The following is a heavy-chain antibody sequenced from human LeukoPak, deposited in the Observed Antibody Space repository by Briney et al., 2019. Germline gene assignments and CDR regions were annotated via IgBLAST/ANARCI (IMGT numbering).Heavy chain of an antibody. Sequence: GGSLRLSCAASGFTFGNHWMTWVRQAPGKGLEWLAHIKEDGSETAYVDSVRGRFAISRDNAKNSLYLQMSSLRDEDTAVYYCARDRGFFLFDYWGQGTLVSVSS. V-gene: IGHV3-7*01. CDR1: GFTFGNHW. CDR3: ARDRGFFLFDY. J-gene: IGHJ4*02. D-gene: IGHD3-10*01. CDR2: IKEDGSET.